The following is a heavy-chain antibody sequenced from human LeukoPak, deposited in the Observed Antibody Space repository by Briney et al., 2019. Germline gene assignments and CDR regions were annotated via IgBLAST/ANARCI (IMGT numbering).Heavy chain of an antibody. D-gene: IGHD4-17*01. Sequence: PSQTLSLTCTVSGVSIGSGGYYWSWIRHHPGKGLERIGHIYYSGNTYYSPSLKSRVTMSVDTSKNQFSLKLSSVTAADTAVYYCARVPISTTARGYFDYWGQGTLVTVSS. V-gene: IGHV4-31*03. CDR3: ARVPISTTARGYFDY. CDR2: IYYSGNT. CDR1: GVSIGSGGYY. J-gene: IGHJ4*02.